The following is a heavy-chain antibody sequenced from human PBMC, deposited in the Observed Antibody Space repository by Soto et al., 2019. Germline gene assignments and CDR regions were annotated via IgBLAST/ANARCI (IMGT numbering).Heavy chain of an antibody. J-gene: IGHJ5*02. CDR1: GFTLSTYP. V-gene: IGHV3-23*01. CDR2: ISASGADT. CDR3: AKGSVLLKRFDL. Sequence: EVQLLESGGGLVQPGGSLRLSCVASGFTLSTYPMSWVRQAPGKGPEWVSVISASGADTFYADSVKGRFTISRDGSKNTLFLQMHSLRVDDTAVFYCAKGSVLLKRFDLWGQGTLVTVSS. D-gene: IGHD6-19*01.